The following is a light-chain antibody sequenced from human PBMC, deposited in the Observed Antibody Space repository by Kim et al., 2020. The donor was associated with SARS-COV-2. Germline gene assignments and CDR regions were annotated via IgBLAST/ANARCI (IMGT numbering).Light chain of an antibody. Sequence: GQRVTISCSGSSSNIGSNPVNWFQHLPGTAPRLLIYGDNQRPSGVPDRFSASKSGTSASQAISGLQSEDETYYYCATWDDSLTGGVFGGGTQLTVL. CDR3: ATWDDSLTGGV. V-gene: IGLV1-44*01. J-gene: IGLJ3*02. CDR2: GDN. CDR1: SSNIGSNP.